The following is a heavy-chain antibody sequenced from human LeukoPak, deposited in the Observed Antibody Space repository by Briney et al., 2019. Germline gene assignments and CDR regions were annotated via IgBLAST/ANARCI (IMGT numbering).Heavy chain of an antibody. CDR1: GFTFSSYS. Sequence: GGSLRLSCAASGFTFSSYSMNWVRQAPGKGLEWVSYISSSSSTICYADSVKGRFTISRDNAKNSLYLQMNSLRAEDTAVYYCARDPRGDYDFWSGYYIWDFYYYYGMDVWGQGTTVTVSS. CDR3: ARDPRGDYDFWSGYYIWDFYYYYGMDV. V-gene: IGHV3-48*01. J-gene: IGHJ6*02. CDR2: ISSSSSTI. D-gene: IGHD3-3*01.